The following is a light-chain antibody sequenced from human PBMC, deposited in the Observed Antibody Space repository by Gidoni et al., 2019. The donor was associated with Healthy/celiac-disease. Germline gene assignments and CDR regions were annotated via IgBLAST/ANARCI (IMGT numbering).Light chain of an antibody. CDR3: QQYNNWPPLT. CDR1: QSVSSN. V-gene: IGKV3-15*01. CDR2: CAS. J-gene: IGKJ4*01. Sequence: EIVMTQSPATLSVSPGERATLSCRASQSVSSNLAWYQQKPGQAPRLLIYCASTRATGIPARLSGSGSGTEFTLTISSLQSEDFAVYYCQQYNNWPPLTFGGGTKVEIK.